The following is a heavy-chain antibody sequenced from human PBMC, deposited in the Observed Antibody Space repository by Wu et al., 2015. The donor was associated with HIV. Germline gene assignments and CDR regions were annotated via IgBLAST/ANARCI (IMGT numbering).Heavy chain of an antibody. D-gene: IGHD3-22*01. CDR2: ISAQNGNT. CDR3: ARGHYYDTSSSPMY. Sequence: VQLVQSGGEVMKPGASVKVACKSSGYIFSDYGVHWVRQAPGEGLEWMGWISAQNGNTKYAQKSQGRVTMTTETSSSTAYMELKSLRSDDTAVYFCARGHYYDTSSSPMYWGPGTRVTVSS. J-gene: IGHJ4*02. V-gene: IGHV1-18*01. CDR1: GYIFSDYG.